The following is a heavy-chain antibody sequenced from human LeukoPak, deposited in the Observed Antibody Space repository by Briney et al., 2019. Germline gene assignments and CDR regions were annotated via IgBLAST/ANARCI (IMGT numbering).Heavy chain of an antibody. Sequence: PGGSLRLSCAASGFTFDDYAMHWVRQAPGKGLEWVSGISWNSGSIGYADSVKGRFTISRDNAKNSLYLQMNSLRAEDTALYYCAKDMVGYDILTGATRGAFDIWGQGTMVTVSS. D-gene: IGHD3-9*01. CDR3: AKDMVGYDILTGATRGAFDI. CDR2: ISWNSGSI. J-gene: IGHJ3*02. V-gene: IGHV3-9*01. CDR1: GFTFDDYA.